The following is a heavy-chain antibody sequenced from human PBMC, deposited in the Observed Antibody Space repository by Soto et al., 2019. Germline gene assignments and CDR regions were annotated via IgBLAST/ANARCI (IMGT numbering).Heavy chain of an antibody. Sequence: GESLKISCAASGFTFSNYVMHWVRQAPGKGLDYVSAISESGDSTYYVDSVKGRFTISRDNSKNALYLQMTSLSAEDMAVYYCARGGCSGGGNCYLNLWGQGALVTVSS. D-gene: IGHD2-21*01. CDR2: ISESGDST. V-gene: IGHV3-64*02. CDR3: ARGGCSGGGNCYLNL. J-gene: IGHJ4*02. CDR1: GFTFSNYV.